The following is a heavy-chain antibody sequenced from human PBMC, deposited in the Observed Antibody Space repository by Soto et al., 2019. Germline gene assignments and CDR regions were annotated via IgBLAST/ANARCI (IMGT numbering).Heavy chain of an antibody. CDR3: ARVTAVAGISFDY. V-gene: IGHV3-30-3*01. CDR1: GFTFSSYA. Sequence: AGGSLRLSCAASGFTFSSYAMHWVRQAPGKGLEWVAVISYDGSNKYYADSVKGRFTISRDNSKNTLYLQMNSLRAEDTAVYYCARVTAVAGISFDYWGQGTLVTVSS. J-gene: IGHJ4*02. CDR2: ISYDGSNK. D-gene: IGHD6-19*01.